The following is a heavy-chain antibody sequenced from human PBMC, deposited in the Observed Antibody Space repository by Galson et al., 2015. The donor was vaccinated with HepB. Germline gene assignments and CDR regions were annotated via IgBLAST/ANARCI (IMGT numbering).Heavy chain of an antibody. CDR3: ARGGTNPAGRGFTSMDV. D-gene: IGHD3-3*01. Sequence: TLSLTCGVYGGSFSGYYWSWIRQPPGKGLEWIGEINHRGSSNHNTSLKSRVTISVDTSKNQFSLKLSSVTAADTAVYYCARGGTNPAGRGFTSMDVWGQGTTVTVAS. CDR2: INHRGSS. CDR1: GGSFSGYY. J-gene: IGHJ6*02. V-gene: IGHV4-34*01.